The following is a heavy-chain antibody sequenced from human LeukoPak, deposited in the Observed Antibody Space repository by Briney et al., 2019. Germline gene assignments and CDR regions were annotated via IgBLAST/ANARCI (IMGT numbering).Heavy chain of an antibody. V-gene: IGHV1-69*04. J-gene: IGHJ5*02. D-gene: IGHD6-13*01. CDR2: IIPIFGIA. CDR3: ARVSGIAAAGWFDP. CDR1: GGTFSSYA. Sequence: GASVKVSCKASGGTFSSYAISWVRQAPGQGLEWMGRIIPIFGIANYAQKFQGRVTITADKSTSTAYMELSSLRSEDTAVYYCARVSGIAAAGWFDPWGQGTLDTVSS.